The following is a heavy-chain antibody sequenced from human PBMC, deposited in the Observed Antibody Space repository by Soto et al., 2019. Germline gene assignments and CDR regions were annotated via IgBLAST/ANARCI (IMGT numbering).Heavy chain of an antibody. V-gene: IGHV1-2*02. CDR3: ARVLHGSSGCDY. CDR1: GYTFTDYY. D-gene: IGHD6-19*01. CDR2: INPNSGGT. Sequence: SVKVPCKASGYTFTDYYMHWVQQAPGQGLEWMGWINPNSGGTNYAQKFQGRVTMTRDTSISTAYMELSRLRSDDTAVYYCARVLHGSSGCDYWGQGTLVTVSS. J-gene: IGHJ4*02.